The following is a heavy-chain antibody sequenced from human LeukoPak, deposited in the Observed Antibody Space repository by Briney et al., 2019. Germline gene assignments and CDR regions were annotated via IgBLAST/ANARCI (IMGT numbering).Heavy chain of an antibody. J-gene: IGHJ4*02. CDR2: ISGDLRYI. V-gene: IGHV3-21*01. CDR1: GFTFSSYS. CDR3: ARGASHYGSGSYYNALDY. Sequence: GGSLRLSCAASGFTFSSYSINWVRQAPGKGLEWVSSISGDLRYISYADSVKGRFTISRDNAKNSLHLQMNSLRAEVTAVYYCARGASHYGSGSYYNALDYWGQGTLVTVSS. D-gene: IGHD3-10*01.